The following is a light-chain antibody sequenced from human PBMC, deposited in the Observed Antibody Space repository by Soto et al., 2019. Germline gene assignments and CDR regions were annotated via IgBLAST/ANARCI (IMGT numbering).Light chain of an antibody. V-gene: IGKV1-39*01. CDR2: KAS. J-gene: IGKJ4*01. CDR1: QSISTY. CDR3: EQRYSTPQVT. Sequence: DIQMTQSPSSLSESVGERVTITCRASQSISTYLSWYQQKPGKAPNLLIYKASNLQGGVPSRFSGSGSGTEFTLTISSLQPEDFATYYCEQRYSTPQVTFGGGTKVEIK.